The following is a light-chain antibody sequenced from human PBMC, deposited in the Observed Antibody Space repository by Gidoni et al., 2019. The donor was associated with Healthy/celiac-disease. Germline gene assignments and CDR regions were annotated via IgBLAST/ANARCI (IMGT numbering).Light chain of an antibody. V-gene: IGLV2-11*01. Sequence: SALTPPRSVSGSPGQPVTISSTGTSSDVGGYNYVSWYHQHPGKAPNLMIYDVSKRPSGAPDRSACSNAGNAASLAISGLQAEDEDDYYCCSYAGSFVVFGGGTKLTVL. CDR3: CSYAGSFVV. CDR1: SSDVGGYNY. J-gene: IGLJ2*01. CDR2: DVS.